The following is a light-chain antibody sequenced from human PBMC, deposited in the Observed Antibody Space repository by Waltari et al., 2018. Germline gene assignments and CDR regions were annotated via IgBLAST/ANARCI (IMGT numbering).Light chain of an antibody. CDR3: QQTYSTHLT. Sequence: DIQLTQSPPSLSASVGDRVTITCRASQRIRMFLNWYQQKPGKAPNLLIYGASSLQRGVPSRFSGSGSGTDFTLTISSLHPEDFATYYCQQTYSTHLTFGGGTKVEIK. J-gene: IGKJ4*01. CDR2: GAS. CDR1: QRIRMF. V-gene: IGKV1-39*01.